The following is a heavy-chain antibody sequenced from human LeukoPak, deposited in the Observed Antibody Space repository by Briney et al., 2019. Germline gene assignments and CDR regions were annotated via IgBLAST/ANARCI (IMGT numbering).Heavy chain of an antibody. CDR2: ISSSGSTI. Sequence: GGSLRLSCAASGFTFSSYEMNWVRQAPGKGLEWVSYISSSGSTIYYAGSVKGRFTISRDNAKNSLYLQMNSLRAEDTAVYYCARRKLYCSGGSCRKGYYMDVWGKGTTVTISS. J-gene: IGHJ6*03. D-gene: IGHD2-15*01. CDR3: ARRKLYCSGGSCRKGYYMDV. V-gene: IGHV3-48*03. CDR1: GFTFSSYE.